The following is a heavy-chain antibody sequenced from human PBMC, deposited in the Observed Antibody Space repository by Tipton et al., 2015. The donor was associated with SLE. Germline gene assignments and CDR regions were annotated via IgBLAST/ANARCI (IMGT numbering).Heavy chain of an antibody. CDR2: ISPSSGYT. V-gene: IGHV3-11*03. J-gene: IGHJ4*02. CDR3: ARRAAAAGYYFDY. Sequence: SLRLSCAASGFTFSDYYMSWIRQAPGKGLEWVSYISPSSGYTNYADSVKGRFTISRDNAKNSLYPQMNSLRAEDTAVYYCARRAAAAGYYFDYWGQGTLVTVSS. CDR1: GFTFSDYY. D-gene: IGHD6-13*01.